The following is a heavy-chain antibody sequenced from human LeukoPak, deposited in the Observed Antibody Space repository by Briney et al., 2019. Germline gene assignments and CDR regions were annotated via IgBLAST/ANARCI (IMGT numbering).Heavy chain of an antibody. CDR1: GFTFSSYG. CDR3: AKVAGYSSGWYVHYFDY. Sequence: GGSLRLSCAASGFTFSSYGMHWVRQAPGKGLEWVAVIWYDGSNKYYADSVKGRFTISRDNSKNTLYLQMNSLRAEDTAVYYCAKVAGYSSGWYVHYFDYWGQGTLVTVSS. CDR2: IWYDGSNK. J-gene: IGHJ4*02. D-gene: IGHD6-19*01. V-gene: IGHV3-30*02.